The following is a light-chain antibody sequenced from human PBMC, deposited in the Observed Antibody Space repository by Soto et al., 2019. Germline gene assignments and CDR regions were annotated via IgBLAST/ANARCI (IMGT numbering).Light chain of an antibody. CDR3: QQYNNWPRT. V-gene: IGKV3-15*01. Sequence: ETVMTQSPATLSVSPGERATLSCRASQSVSTNLAWYQQRPGQPPRLLIHSASTRATDIPDRISGSGSGTEFTLTISSLQSEDSATHYCQQYNNWPRTFGQGTKV. J-gene: IGKJ2*01. CDR2: SAS. CDR1: QSVSTN.